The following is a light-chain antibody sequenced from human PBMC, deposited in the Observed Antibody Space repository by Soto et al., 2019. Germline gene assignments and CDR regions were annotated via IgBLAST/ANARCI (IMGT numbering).Light chain of an antibody. V-gene: IGKV1-5*01. J-gene: IGKJ1*01. CDR1: QSISSW. CDR2: DAS. CDR3: QQHSHWPPWT. Sequence: DIQMTQSPSTLSASVGDRVTITCRASQSISSWLAWYQQKPGKAPKLLIYDASSLESGDPSRFSGSGSGTEFTLTISSLEPEDFAVYYCQQHSHWPPWTFGQGTRVEIQ.